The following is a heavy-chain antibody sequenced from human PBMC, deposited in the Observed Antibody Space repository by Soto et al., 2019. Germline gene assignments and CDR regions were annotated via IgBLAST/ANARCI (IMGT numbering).Heavy chain of an antibody. Sequence: QVQVVQSGAEVQKPGSSVKVSCKASGGTFSSYTITWVRQAPGQGLEWLGRLIPIFGVTNYAQKFQDRLTMRADRPTTAADTELSSLTSANTPAYYWVRYCESTTQTSGFQGSWGEGTLVTASS. J-gene: IGHJ5*02. D-gene: IGHD1-1*01. CDR2: LIPIFGVT. CDR3: VRYCESTTQTSGFQGS. CDR1: GGTFSSYT. V-gene: IGHV1-69*02.